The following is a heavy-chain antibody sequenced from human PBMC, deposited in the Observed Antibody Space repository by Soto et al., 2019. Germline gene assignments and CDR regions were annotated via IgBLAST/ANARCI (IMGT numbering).Heavy chain of an antibody. V-gene: IGHV3-23*01. CDR1: GFTFSSYA. Sequence: PGGSLRLSCAASGFTFSSYAMSWVRQAPGKGLEWVSAISGSGGSTYYADSVKGRFAISRDNSKNTLYLQMNSLRAEDTAVYYCAKTSKFLTPYPLFDYWGQGTLVTVSS. CDR2: ISGSGGST. D-gene: IGHD2-21*01. J-gene: IGHJ4*02. CDR3: AKTSKFLTPYPLFDY.